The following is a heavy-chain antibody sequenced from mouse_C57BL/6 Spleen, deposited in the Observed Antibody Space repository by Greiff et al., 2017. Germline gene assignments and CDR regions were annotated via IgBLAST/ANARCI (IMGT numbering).Heavy chain of an antibody. CDR1: GYTFTSYW. V-gene: IGHV1-72*01. J-gene: IGHJ3*01. CDR2: IDPTSGGT. Sequence: QVQLQQSGAELVKPGASVKLSCKASGYTFTSYWMHWVKQRPGRGLEWIGRIDPTSGGTKYNEKFKSKATLTVDKPSSTASMQLSSRTSEDSAVYYGARSGGYDGGCAYWGQGTLVTVAA. D-gene: IGHD2-2*01. CDR3: ARSGGYDGGCAY.